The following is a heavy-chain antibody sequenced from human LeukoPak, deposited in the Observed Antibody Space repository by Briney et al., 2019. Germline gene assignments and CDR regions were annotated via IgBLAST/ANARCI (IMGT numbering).Heavy chain of an antibody. V-gene: IGHV4-39*01. CDR3: ASNVAAGTGDNWFDP. CDR1: GGSISSSSYY. CDR2: IYYSGST. Sequence: SETLSLTCTVSGGSISSSSYYWGWIRQPPGKGLEWIGSIYYSGSTYYNPSLKSRVTISVDTSKNQFSLKLSSVTAADTAVYYCASNVAAGTGDNWFDPWGQGTLVTVSS. D-gene: IGHD6-13*01. J-gene: IGHJ5*02.